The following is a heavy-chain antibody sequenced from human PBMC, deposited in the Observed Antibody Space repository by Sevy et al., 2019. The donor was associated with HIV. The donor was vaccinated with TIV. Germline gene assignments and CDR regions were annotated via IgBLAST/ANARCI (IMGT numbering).Heavy chain of an antibody. CDR3: ARHGHGSGTYYVPFDY. Sequence: SETLSLTCAISGYSITSGYYWGWIRQPPGKGLEWIGSIYQSGSTHYNPSLKSLVTMSVDTSKNQFSLKLSSVTAADTAVYYCARHGHGSGTYYVPFDYWGQGTLVTVSS. D-gene: IGHD3-10*01. V-gene: IGHV4-38-2*01. J-gene: IGHJ4*02. CDR2: IYQSGST. CDR1: GYSITSGYY.